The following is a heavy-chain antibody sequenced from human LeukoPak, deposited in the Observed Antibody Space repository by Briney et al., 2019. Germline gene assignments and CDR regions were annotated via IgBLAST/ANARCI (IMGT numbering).Heavy chain of an antibody. V-gene: IGHV4-34*01. Sequence: PSETLSLTCAVYGGSFSGYYWSWLRQPPGKGLEWLGEINHSGSTNYNPSLKSRVTISVDTSKNQFSLKLSSVTAADTAVYYCARDVGEYCSSTSCQYYFDYWGQGTLVTVSS. J-gene: IGHJ4*02. CDR1: GGSFSGYY. CDR2: INHSGST. CDR3: ARDVGEYCSSTSCQYYFDY. D-gene: IGHD2-2*01.